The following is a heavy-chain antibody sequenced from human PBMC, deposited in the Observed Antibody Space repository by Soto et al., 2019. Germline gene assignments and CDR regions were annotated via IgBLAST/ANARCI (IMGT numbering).Heavy chain of an antibody. CDR1: GGTFSSYA. Sequence: SVKVSCKASGGTFSSYAISWVRQAPGQGLEWRGGIIPIFGTANYAQKFQGRVTITADKSTSTAYMELSSLRSEDTAVHYCARGGDYRLFYFDYWGQGTLVTVSS. J-gene: IGHJ4*02. D-gene: IGHD2-21*02. V-gene: IGHV1-69*06. CDR3: ARGGDYRLFYFDY. CDR2: IIPIFGTA.